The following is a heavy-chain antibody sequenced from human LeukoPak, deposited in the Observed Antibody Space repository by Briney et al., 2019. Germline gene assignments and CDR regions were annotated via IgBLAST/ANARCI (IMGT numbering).Heavy chain of an antibody. J-gene: IGHJ4*02. CDR1: GGSISSGSYY. V-gene: IGHV4-61*02. Sequence: SQTLSLTCTVSGGSISSGSYYWSWIRQPAGKGLGWIGRIHTSGSTDYNPSFKSRVTMSVDTSKNQFSLKVRSVTAADTAVYYCAREGSATARPFVSNDYWGQGTLVTVFS. CDR3: AREGSATARPFVSNDY. CDR2: IHTSGST. D-gene: IGHD6-6*01.